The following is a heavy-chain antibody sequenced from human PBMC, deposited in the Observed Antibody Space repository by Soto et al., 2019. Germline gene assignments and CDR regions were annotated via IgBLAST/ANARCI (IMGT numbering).Heavy chain of an antibody. CDR2: IYYSGST. CDR3: AIDYVQTLVVVTAGAP. CDR1: GGSISSSSYY. V-gene: IGHV4-39*01. Sequence: PSETLSLTCTVSGGSISSSSYYWGWIRQPPGKGLEWIGSIYYSGSTYYNPSLKSRVTISVDTSKNQFSLKLSSVTAADTAVYYCAIDYVQTLVVVTAGAPWAQGTLVPV. J-gene: IGHJ5*02. D-gene: IGHD2-21*02.